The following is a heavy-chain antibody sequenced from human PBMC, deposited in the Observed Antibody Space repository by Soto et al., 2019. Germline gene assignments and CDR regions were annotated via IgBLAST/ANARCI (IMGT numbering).Heavy chain of an antibody. CDR2: ISYDGSNK. J-gene: IGHJ4*02. D-gene: IGHD3-22*01. V-gene: IGHV3-30*18. Sequence: PGGSLRLSCAASGFTFSSYGMHWVRQAPGKGLEWVAVISYDGSNKYYADSVKGRFTISRDNSKNTLYLQMNSLRAEDTAVYYCAKDPYYYDSSGYLDYWGQGTLVTVSS. CDR3: AKDPYYYDSSGYLDY. CDR1: GFTFSSYG.